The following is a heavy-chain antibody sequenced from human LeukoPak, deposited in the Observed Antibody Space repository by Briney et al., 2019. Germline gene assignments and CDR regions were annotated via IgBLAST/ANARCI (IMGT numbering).Heavy chain of an antibody. D-gene: IGHD3-9*01. Sequence: GGSLRLSCAASGFTFSSYWMSWVRQAPGKGLEWVANIKQDGSVKYYVDSVKGRFTISRDNAKNSLYLQMNSLRAEDTAVYYCARGYFDWSPGDYGMDVWGQGTTVTVSS. CDR3: ARGYFDWSPGDYGMDV. V-gene: IGHV3-7*01. CDR1: GFTFSSYW. CDR2: IKQDGSVK. J-gene: IGHJ6*02.